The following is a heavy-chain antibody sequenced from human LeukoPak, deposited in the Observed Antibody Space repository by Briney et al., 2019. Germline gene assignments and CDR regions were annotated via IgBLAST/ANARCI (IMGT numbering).Heavy chain of an antibody. Sequence: GGSLRLSCAASGFTFSSYAMSWVRQAPGKGLEWVSAISGSGGSTYYADSAKGRFTISRDNSKNTLYLQMNSLRAEDTAVYYCAKALSWSYYFDYWGQGTLVTVSS. CDR1: GFTFSSYA. D-gene: IGHD6-13*01. CDR3: AKALSWSYYFDY. CDR2: ISGSGGST. J-gene: IGHJ4*02. V-gene: IGHV3-23*01.